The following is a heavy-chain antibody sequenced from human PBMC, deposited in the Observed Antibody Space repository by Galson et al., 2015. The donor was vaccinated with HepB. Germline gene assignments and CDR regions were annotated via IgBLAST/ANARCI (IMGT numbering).Heavy chain of an antibody. V-gene: IGHV3-23*01. D-gene: IGHD6-19*01. CDR3: AKGLRSSGWGGFAY. J-gene: IGHJ4*02. CDR1: GFTFSSYA. Sequence: SLRLSCAASGFTFSSYAMSWVRQAPGQGLEWVSSISNIIGSTYYADSVKGRFTISRDNSKNTLYLQMNSLRAEDTAVYYCAKGLRSSGWGGFAYWGQGTLVTVSS. CDR2: ISNIIGST.